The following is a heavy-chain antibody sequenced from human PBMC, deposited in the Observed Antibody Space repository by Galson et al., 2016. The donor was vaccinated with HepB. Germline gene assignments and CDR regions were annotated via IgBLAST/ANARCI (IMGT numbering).Heavy chain of an antibody. CDR2: ISDSGKT. CDR1: GGSFSNYQ. J-gene: IGHJ6*02. Sequence: LTCEVHGGSFSNYQWTWIRQPPGKGLEWIGEISDSGKTDRNPALKTRVSISMDTSKNQFSLNLTSVTAADTAVYYCARSYYDFWRHHFFGLDVWGQGTTVTVSS. D-gene: IGHD3-3*01. CDR3: ARSYYDFWRHHFFGLDV. V-gene: IGHV4-34*01.